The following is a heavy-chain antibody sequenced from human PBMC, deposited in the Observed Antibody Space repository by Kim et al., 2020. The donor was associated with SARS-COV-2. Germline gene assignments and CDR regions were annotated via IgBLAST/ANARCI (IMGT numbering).Heavy chain of an antibody. Sequence: GGSLRLSCAASGFTFSSYAMSWVRQAPGKGLEWVSVITGSGGTTYYADSVKGRFTISRDNSKNTLYVQMNSLRADDTAVYYCAKAGADSSANQDAAPSYHSYYGMDVWGQGTTVTVSS. J-gene: IGHJ6*02. D-gene: IGHD3-22*01. V-gene: IGHV3-23*01. CDR3: AKAGADSSANQDAAPSYHSYYGMDV. CDR2: ITGSGGTT. CDR1: GFTFSSYA.